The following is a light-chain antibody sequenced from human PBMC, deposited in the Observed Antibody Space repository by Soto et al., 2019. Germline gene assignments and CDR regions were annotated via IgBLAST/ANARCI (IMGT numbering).Light chain of an antibody. V-gene: IGKV3-20*01. J-gene: IGKJ2*01. CDR2: GAS. CDR1: QSVSSSY. CDR3: QQYGSSQT. Sequence: EIVLTQSPGTLSLSPGERATLSCRASQSVSSSYLAWYQQKPGQSPRLLIYGASNRATGIPDMFSGSGSGTDFTLAISRLEPEDFAVYSCQQYGSSQTFGQGTKLEI.